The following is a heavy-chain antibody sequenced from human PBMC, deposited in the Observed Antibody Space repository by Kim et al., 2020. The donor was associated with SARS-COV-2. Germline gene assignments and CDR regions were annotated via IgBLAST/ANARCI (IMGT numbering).Heavy chain of an antibody. CDR3: ARDGPYYDRSGNAFDI. V-gene: IGHV3-21*01. CDR2: ISSSSSYI. D-gene: IGHD3-22*01. CDR1: GFTFSSYS. J-gene: IGHJ3*02. Sequence: GGSLRLSCAASGFTFSSYSMNWVRQAPGKGLEWVSSISSSSSYIYYADSVKGRFTISRDNAKNSLYLQMNSLRAEDTAVYYCARDGPYYDRSGNAFDIWGQGTMVTVSS.